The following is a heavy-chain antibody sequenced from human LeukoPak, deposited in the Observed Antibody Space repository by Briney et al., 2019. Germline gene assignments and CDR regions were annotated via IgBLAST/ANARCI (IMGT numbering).Heavy chain of an antibody. Sequence: GGSLRLSCAASGFTFSSYGMHWVRQAPGKGLEWVAFIRYDGSNKYYADSVKGRFTISRDNSKNTLYLQMNSLRAEDTAVYYCAKDQGYSYVVDYYYMDVWGKGTTVTVSS. CDR2: IRYDGSNK. V-gene: IGHV3-30*02. CDR1: GFTFSSYG. CDR3: AKDQGYSYVVDYYYMDV. J-gene: IGHJ6*03. D-gene: IGHD5-18*01.